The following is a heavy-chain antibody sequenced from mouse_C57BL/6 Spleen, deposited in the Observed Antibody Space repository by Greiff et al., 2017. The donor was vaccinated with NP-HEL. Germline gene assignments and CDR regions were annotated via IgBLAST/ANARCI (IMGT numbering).Heavy chain of an antibody. J-gene: IGHJ3*01. CDR2: TWWGGST. D-gene: IGHD2-1*01. CDR3: VFHMYYGNEEFAY. CDR1: GFSLTSYG. V-gene: IGHV2-2*01. Sequence: QVQLKQSGPGLAQPSQSLSSTCTVPGFSLTSYGVHWARQSPGRGLAWLGVTWWGGSTDYNAAFISRLSISKDNSKSQVFFKMNSLQADDTAIYYCVFHMYYGNEEFAYLGQVTLVTVSA.